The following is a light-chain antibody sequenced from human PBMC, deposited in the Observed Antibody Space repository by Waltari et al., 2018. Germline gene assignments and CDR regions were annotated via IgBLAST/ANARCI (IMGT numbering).Light chain of an antibody. J-gene: IGLJ2*01. V-gene: IGLV2-14*01. CDR1: STDVGGYHH. CDR3: SSYTSSSTLVV. Sequence: QSALTQPASVSGSPGQSITIPCTGTSTDVGGYHHVSWSQQHPGKAPKLMIYEVSNRPSGVSNRFSGSKSGNTASLTISGLQAEDEADYYCSSYTSSSTLVVFGGGTKLTVL. CDR2: EVS.